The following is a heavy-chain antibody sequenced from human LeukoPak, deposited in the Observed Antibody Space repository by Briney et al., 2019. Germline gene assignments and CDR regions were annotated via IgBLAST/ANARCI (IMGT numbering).Heavy chain of an antibody. J-gene: IGHJ3*02. D-gene: IGHD4-17*01. Sequence: RSGESLKISCKGSGYSFTSYWIGWVRQMPGKGLEWMGIIYPGDSDTRYSPSFQGQATISADKSISTAYLQWSSLKASDTAMCYCARRPTTVTTTGAFDIWGQGTMVTVSS. CDR1: GYSFTSYW. CDR2: IYPGDSDT. V-gene: IGHV5-51*01. CDR3: ARRPTTVTTTGAFDI.